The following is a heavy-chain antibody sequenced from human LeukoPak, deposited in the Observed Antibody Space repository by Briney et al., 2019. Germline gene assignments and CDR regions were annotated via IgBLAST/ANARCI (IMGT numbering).Heavy chain of an antibody. J-gene: IGHJ5*02. CDR1: QFTLRNYA. Sequence: QSGGSLRLSCAASQFTLRNYAMSWVRQAPGKGLEWVAAITGNGDNTYYADSVKGRFIISRDNSKNTLYLYVNNLRAEDTAIYYCVKDPSGVGPWGQGTLVTVSS. CDR3: VKDPSGVGP. CDR2: ITGNGDNT. V-gene: IGHV3-23*01.